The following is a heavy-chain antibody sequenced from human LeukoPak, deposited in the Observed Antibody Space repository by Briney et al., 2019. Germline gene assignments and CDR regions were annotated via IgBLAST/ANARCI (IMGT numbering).Heavy chain of an antibody. D-gene: IGHD2-8*01. J-gene: IGHJ6*03. CDR1: GFTFSSYS. CDR2: ISSSSGTT. V-gene: IGHV3-48*01. Sequence: GGSLRPPFAASGFTFSSYSMNWVRQAPGKGLEWVSYISSSSGTTYYADSVKGRFTISRDNAKNSLYLQMNSLRGEDTAVYYCARDGSCVNGVCYSDFYYMDVWGKGTPVTVSS. CDR3: ARDGSCVNGVCYSDFYYMDV.